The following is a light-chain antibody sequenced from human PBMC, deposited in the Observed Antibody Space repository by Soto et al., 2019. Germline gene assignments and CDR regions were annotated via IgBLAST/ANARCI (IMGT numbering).Light chain of an antibody. CDR2: AAS. CDR1: QTIYSY. Sequence: AIQMTQSPSSVSASTVDRDTISCRATQTIYSYLAWYQQTTGKTPNILIYAASTLQSGVPSRFNGSGSGTDCTLTITALQSEDSATYYCHQNFNYPRTFGQGTKVDIK. CDR3: HQNFNYPRT. J-gene: IGKJ1*01. V-gene: IGKV1-8*01.